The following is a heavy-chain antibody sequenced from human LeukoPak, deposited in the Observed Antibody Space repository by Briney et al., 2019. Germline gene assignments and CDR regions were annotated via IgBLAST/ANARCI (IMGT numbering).Heavy chain of an antibody. D-gene: IGHD6-13*01. J-gene: IGHJ5*02. V-gene: IGHV3-53*01. CDR1: GFTSSSNY. Sequence: PGGSLRLSCAVSGFTSSSNYMSWVRQAPGKGLEWVSVIYTDGSAYYPDSVKGRFTISRDNSKNTLYLQMNSLRAEDTAVYYCVRGPRGSNRYGWFDPWGQGTLVTVSS. CDR2: IYTDGSA. CDR3: VRGPRGSNRYGWFDP.